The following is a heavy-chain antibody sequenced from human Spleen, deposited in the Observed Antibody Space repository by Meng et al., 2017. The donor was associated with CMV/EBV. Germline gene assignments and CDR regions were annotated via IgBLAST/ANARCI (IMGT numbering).Heavy chain of an antibody. CDR2: IRSKANNSAT. CDR3: STSYYDVLTGAPSWFDP. Sequence: FIDSAMPWVRLASGKGLEWVARIRSKANNSATSYAMSVKGRFTISRDDSKDTAYLQMNSLQTEDTALYYCSTSYYDVLTGAPSWFDPWGQGTLVTVSS. V-gene: IGHV3-73*01. D-gene: IGHD3-9*01. J-gene: IGHJ5*02. CDR1: FIDSA.